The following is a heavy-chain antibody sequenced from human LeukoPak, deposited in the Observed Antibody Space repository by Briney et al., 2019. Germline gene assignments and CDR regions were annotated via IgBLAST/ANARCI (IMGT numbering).Heavy chain of an antibody. CDR1: GFTFSSYN. CDR3: AKDRYSYAFEYSDS. CDR2: ISSDSSTI. D-gene: IGHD5-18*01. V-gene: IGHV3-48*01. Sequence: GGSLRLSCAASGFTFSSYNMNWVRQAPGKGLEWVSYISSDSSTIYYVDSVKGRFTISRDNSKNTLSLQVSSLRAEDTAVYYCAKDRYSYAFEYSDSWGQGTLVTVSS. J-gene: IGHJ4*02.